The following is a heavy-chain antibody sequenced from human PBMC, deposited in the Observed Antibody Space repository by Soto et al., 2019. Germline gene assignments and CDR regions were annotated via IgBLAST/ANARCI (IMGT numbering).Heavy chain of an antibody. J-gene: IGHJ4*02. V-gene: IGHV4-59*08. Sequence: QVQLQESGPGLVKPSETLSLTCTVSGGSIGTYYWSWIRQPPGKGLEWIGYIYYRGNTGYTPSLKSRVTISLDTPKNQFSLKLSSVTAADTAVYYCARHPGYYDILTGYTTYYFDSWGQGILVTVSS. CDR2: IYYRGNT. D-gene: IGHD3-9*01. CDR3: ARHPGYYDILTGYTTYYFDS. CDR1: GGSIGTYY.